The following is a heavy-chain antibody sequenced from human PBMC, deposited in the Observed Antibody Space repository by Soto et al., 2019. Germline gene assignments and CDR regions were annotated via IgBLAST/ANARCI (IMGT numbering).Heavy chain of an antibody. CDR2: INPSGGRT. D-gene: IGHD3-10*01. J-gene: IGHJ4*02. CDR1: GYTFTTHY. Sequence: QVQLVQSGAEVKKPGASVTVSCKASGYTFTTHYMHWVQQAPGQGLEWMGIINPSGGRTTYALKFQGRVSLTSDTSTNTVYMELSSLRSEDTAVYYCARAGENYGSGTFSPPLRYYFNSWGQGTLVTVSS. CDR3: ARAGENYGSGTFSPPLRYYFNS. V-gene: IGHV1-46*01.